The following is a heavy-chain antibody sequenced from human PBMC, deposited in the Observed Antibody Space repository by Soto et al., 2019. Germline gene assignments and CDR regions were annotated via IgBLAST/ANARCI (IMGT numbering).Heavy chain of an antibody. D-gene: IGHD3-22*01. Sequence: QEQLVQSGAEVKKPGSSVKVSCKASGALFSSYPISWVRQVPGQGLEWMGGIIPVFQTAYYTQRFQGRVTITADESTNTAYMELSSLRFEDTAIYYCARGGSGYTWFNEFWGQGTLVIVSS. CDR1: GALFSSYP. V-gene: IGHV1-69*01. CDR3: ARGGSGYTWFNEF. CDR2: IIPVFQTA. J-gene: IGHJ4*02.